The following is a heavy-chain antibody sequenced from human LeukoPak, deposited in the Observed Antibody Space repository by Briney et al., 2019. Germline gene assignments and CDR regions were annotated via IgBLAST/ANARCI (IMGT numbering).Heavy chain of an antibody. D-gene: IGHD6-13*01. CDR2: INSDGSST. CDR3: ARVTMRSSSWYSF. Sequence: GGSLRLSCAASGFTCSSYWMHWVRQAPGKGLVCVSRINSDGSSTSYADSVKGRFTISRDNARNTLYLQMNSLRAEHTAVYYCARVTMRSSSWYSFWGQGTLVTVSS. CDR1: GFTCSSYW. J-gene: IGHJ4*02. V-gene: IGHV3-74*01.